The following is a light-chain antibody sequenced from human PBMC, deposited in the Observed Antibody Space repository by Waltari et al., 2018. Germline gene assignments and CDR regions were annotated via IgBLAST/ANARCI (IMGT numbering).Light chain of an antibody. V-gene: IGLV3-25*03. CDR1: ALPNQY. CDR3: QSADSSSKFQV. CDR2: KDT. Sequence: SYELTQPPSVSVSPGQTARITCSGDALPNQYAYWYQQKSGQAPVVIIYKDTERPSGSPERVSGSTSGTIVTLTISGVQAEDEADYYCQSADSSSKFQVFGGGTKLTVL. J-gene: IGLJ2*01.